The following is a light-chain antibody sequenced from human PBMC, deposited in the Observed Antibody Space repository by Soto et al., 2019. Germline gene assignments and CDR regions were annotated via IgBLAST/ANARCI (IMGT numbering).Light chain of an antibody. CDR1: SSDVGSYNL. V-gene: IGLV2-23*01. CDR3: SSYAGYSTSVV. Sequence: QSALTQPDSVSGSPGQSITISCTGTSSDVGSYNLVSWYQQHPGKAPEHMIYEANKRPSGVSDRFSGSKSVNTAYLTISGLQAEDEAEYYCSSYAGYSTSVVFGGGTKLTVL. J-gene: IGLJ2*01. CDR2: EAN.